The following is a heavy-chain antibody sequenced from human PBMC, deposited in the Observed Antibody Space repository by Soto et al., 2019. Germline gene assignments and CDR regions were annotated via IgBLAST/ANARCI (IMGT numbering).Heavy chain of an antibody. Sequence: QVQLVQSGAEVKKPGASVKISCKASGYTFISNYVYWVRQAPGQGLEWMGLINPRGASTSYAQKFQSRVTMTRDTSTRTVYMDLSSLTSDDTAVYYCAREPDVFSSTNCHVDYWCQGAVVTVSS. D-gene: IGHD2-2*01. V-gene: IGHV1-46*01. J-gene: IGHJ4*02. CDR2: INPRGAST. CDR1: GYTFISNY. CDR3: AREPDVFSSTNCHVDY.